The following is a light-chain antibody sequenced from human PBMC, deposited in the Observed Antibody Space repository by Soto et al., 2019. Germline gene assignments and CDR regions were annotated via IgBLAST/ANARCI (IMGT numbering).Light chain of an antibody. J-gene: IGKJ5*01. CDR1: QSVRSRY. CDR3: QQYGSSFPFT. Sequence: EIVMTQSPGTLSLSPGERATLSCRASQSVRSRYLAWYQQKPVQARRLLIYGASSRATGIPDTFSGSGSGTDFSLTISSLESEDFAVYYCQQYGSSFPFTFGQGTRLEIK. CDR2: GAS. V-gene: IGKV3-20*01.